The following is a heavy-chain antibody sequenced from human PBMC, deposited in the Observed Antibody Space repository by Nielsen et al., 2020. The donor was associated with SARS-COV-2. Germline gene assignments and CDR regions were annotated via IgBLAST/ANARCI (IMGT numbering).Heavy chain of an antibody. D-gene: IGHD3-22*01. J-gene: IGHJ4*02. CDR3: ARGTYYYDSSGYSFDY. V-gene: IGHV4-30-4*01. Sequence: SETLSLTCTVSGGSISSGDYYWSWIRQPPGKGLEWIGYIYYSGSTYYNPSFKSRVTISVDTSKNQFSLKLSSVTAADTAVYYCARGTYYYDSSGYSFDYWGQGTLVTVSS. CDR1: GGSISSGDYY. CDR2: IYYSGST.